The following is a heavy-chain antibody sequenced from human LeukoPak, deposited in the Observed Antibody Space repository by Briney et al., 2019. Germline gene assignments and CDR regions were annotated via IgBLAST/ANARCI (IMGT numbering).Heavy chain of an antibody. D-gene: IGHD4-17*01. CDR2: IYYTGGT. Sequence: SETLSLTCSVFGGSITSSSYYWGWVRQTPEKGLEWIGSIYYTGGTNYSPSLKSRVTISVDTSKNQFSLKVSSVTAADTAVYYCASTITVTTDYRGQGTLVTVS. J-gene: IGHJ4*02. CDR1: GGSITSSSYY. V-gene: IGHV4-39*01. CDR3: ASTITVTTDY.